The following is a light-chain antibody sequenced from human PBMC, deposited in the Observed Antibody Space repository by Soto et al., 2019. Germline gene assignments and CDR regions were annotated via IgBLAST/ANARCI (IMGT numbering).Light chain of an antibody. Sequence: EIVLTQSPGTLSLSPGERATLSCRASQSVSSSYVAWYQQKPGQAPRLLIYGASSRATGIPERFSGSGSGTVFNLTISRLEPEDFAVYYCQQYGSSPWSFGQGTKVEIK. V-gene: IGKV3-20*01. J-gene: IGKJ1*01. CDR2: GAS. CDR1: QSVSSSY. CDR3: QQYGSSPWS.